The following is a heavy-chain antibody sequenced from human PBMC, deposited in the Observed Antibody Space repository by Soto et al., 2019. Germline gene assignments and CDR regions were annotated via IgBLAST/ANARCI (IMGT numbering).Heavy chain of an antibody. Sequence: QAQLEQSGAEVEKPGASVKVSCKASGYPFSSYAISWVRQASGQGLEWMGWISPYNGDTHYAQNLQGRVTMTTDTSTTTAYMELRSLKSDDTAIYYCARGTTVTATPTYYYMDVWGKGTTVTVSS. CDR3: ARGTTVTATPTYYYMDV. D-gene: IGHD4-4*01. CDR2: ISPYNGDT. V-gene: IGHV1-18*01. CDR1: GYPFSSYA. J-gene: IGHJ6*03.